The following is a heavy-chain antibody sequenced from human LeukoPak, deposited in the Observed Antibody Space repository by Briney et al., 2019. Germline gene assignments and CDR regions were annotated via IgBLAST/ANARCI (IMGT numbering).Heavy chain of an antibody. CDR3: ARSSCNSISCSTDY. CDR2: ISSFGGST. CDR1: GFTFSNYA. D-gene: IGHD2-2*01. V-gene: IGHV3-23*01. J-gene: IGHJ4*02. Sequence: GGSLRLSCAASGFTFSNYAMTWVSQAPGKGLEWVSGISSFGGSTYYSDSVKGRFTISRDNSKNKLFVQMNILRAEDTALYYCARSSCNSISCSTDYWGQGTLVTVSS.